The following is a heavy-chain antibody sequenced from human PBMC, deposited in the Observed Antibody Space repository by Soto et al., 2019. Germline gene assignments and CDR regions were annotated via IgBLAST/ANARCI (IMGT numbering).Heavy chain of an antibody. CDR3: AKVKYCHGGSCYSNYSYYSGMDV. CDR2: ISGDGGST. CDR1: GFTFDDYA. J-gene: IGHJ6*02. V-gene: IGHV3-43*02. D-gene: IGHD2-15*01. Sequence: GGSLRLSCAASGFTFDDYAMHWVRQAPGKGLEWVSLISGDGGSTYYADSVKGRFTISRDNSKNSLYQQMNSLRTEDTALYYCAKVKYCHGGSCYSNYSYYSGMDVWGQGTSGPVSS.